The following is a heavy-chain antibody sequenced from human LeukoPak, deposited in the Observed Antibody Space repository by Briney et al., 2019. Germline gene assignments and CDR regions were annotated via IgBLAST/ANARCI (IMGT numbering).Heavy chain of an antibody. Sequence: SVKISCKASGYTFLNYYMHWVRQAPGQGLEWMGGIIPIFGTANYAQKFQGRVTITADESTSTAYMELSSLRSEDTAVYYCARGGYGDEYYFDYWGQGTLVTVSS. CDR2: IIPIFGTA. J-gene: IGHJ4*02. V-gene: IGHV1-69*13. CDR1: GYTFLNYY. D-gene: IGHD4-17*01. CDR3: ARGGYGDEYYFDY.